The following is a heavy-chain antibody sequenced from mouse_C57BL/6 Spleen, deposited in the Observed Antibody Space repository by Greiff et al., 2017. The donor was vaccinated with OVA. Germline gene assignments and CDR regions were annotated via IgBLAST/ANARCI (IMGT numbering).Heavy chain of an antibody. CDR1: GFTFSSYG. V-gene: IGHV5-6*02. CDR3: ARRCDYDSHWYFDV. CDR2: ISSGGSYT. D-gene: IGHD2-4*01. J-gene: IGHJ1*03. Sequence: DVKLVESGGDLVKPGGSLKLSCAASGFTFSSYGMSWVRQTPDKRLEWVATISSGGSYTYYPDSVKGRFTISRDNAKNTLYLQMSSLKSEDTAMYYCARRCDYDSHWYFDVWGTGTTVTVSS.